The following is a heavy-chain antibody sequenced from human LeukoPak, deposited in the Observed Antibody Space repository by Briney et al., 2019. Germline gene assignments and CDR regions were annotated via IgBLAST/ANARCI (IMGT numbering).Heavy chain of an antibody. CDR3: AKSIAVAGTTGWGAFDI. CDR1: GFTFSSYG. D-gene: IGHD6-19*01. V-gene: IGHV3-30*18. J-gene: IGHJ3*02. CDR2: ISYDGSNK. Sequence: GGSLRLSCAASGFTFSSYGMHWVRQAPGKGLEWVAVISYDGSNKYYADSVKGRFTISRDNSKNTPYLQMNSLRAEDTAVYYCAKSIAVAGTTGWGAFDIWGQGTMVTVSS.